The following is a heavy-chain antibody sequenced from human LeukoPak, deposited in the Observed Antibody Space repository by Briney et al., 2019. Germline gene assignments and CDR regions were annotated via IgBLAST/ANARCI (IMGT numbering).Heavy chain of an antibody. CDR1: GYTFTSYG. J-gene: IGHJ4*02. Sequence: ASVKVSCKASGYTFTSYGISWVRQAPGQGLEWMGWISAYNGNTNYAQKLQGRVTMTTDTSTSTAYMELRSLRSDDTAVYYCARCSSGWLRFFDYSSGRYFDYWGQGTLVTVSS. D-gene: IGHD5-12*01. CDR3: ARCSSGWLRFFDYSSGRYFDY. CDR2: ISAYNGNT. V-gene: IGHV1-18*01.